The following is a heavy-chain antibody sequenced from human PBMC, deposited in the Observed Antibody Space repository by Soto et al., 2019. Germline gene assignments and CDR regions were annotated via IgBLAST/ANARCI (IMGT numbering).Heavy chain of an antibody. CDR2: INHSGST. V-gene: IGHV4-34*01. CDR3: ARGDSPRGGMEV. D-gene: IGHD2-21*01. CDR1: GGSFSGYY. J-gene: IGHJ6*02. Sequence: PSETLSLTCAVYGGSFSGYYWSWILQPPGKGLEWIGEINHSGSTNYNPSLKSRVTISVDTSKNQFSLKLSSVTAADTAVYYCARGDSPRGGMEVWGQGNTGTVSS.